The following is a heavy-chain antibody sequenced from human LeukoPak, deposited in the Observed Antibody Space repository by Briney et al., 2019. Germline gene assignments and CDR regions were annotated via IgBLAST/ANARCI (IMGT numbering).Heavy chain of an antibody. CDR3: ARSYYYDYRQIDY. CDR2: IYYSGST. Sequence: PSETLSLTCTVSGDSISTSSYYWGWIRQPPGKGLEWLGSIYYSGSTYYNPSLKSRVTISVDTSKNQFSLNLYSVTAADTAVFYCARSYYYDYRQIDYWGQGTLVTVSS. CDR1: GDSISTSSYY. V-gene: IGHV4-39*01. J-gene: IGHJ4*02. D-gene: IGHD3-22*01.